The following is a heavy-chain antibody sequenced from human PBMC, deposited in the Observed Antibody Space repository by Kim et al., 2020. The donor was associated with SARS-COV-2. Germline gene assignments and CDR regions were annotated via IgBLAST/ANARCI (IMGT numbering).Heavy chain of an antibody. J-gene: IGHJ6*02. Sequence: KGRFTISRDNSKTTLYLQMNSMRAEDTAVYYCAKGDDSSGYYYDYYGMDVWGQGTTVTVSS. D-gene: IGHD3-22*01. V-gene: IGHV3-23*01. CDR3: AKGDDSSGYYYDYYGMDV.